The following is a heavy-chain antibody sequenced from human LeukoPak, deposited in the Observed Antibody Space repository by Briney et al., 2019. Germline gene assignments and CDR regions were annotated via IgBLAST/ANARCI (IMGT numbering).Heavy chain of an antibody. CDR2: IIPILGIA. D-gene: IGHD3-3*01. J-gene: IGHJ4*02. V-gene: IGHV1-69*04. Sequence: SVKVSCKASGGTFSSYAISWVRQAPGQGLEWMGRIIPILGIANYAQKFQGRVTITADKSTSTAYMELGSLRSEDTAVYYCASPITIFGVAFDYWGQGTLVTVSS. CDR1: GGTFSSYA. CDR3: ASPITIFGVAFDY.